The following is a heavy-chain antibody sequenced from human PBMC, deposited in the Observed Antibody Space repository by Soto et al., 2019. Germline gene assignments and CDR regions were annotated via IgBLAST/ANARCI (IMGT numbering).Heavy chain of an antibody. CDR3: ARDLMSSSGWSPFFDY. CDR2: TYYRSKWYN. J-gene: IGHJ4*02. D-gene: IGHD6-19*01. V-gene: IGHV6-1*01. CDR1: GDSVSSNSAA. Sequence: SQTLSLTCAISGDSVSSNSAAWNWIRQSPSRGLEWLGRTYYRSKWYNDYAVSVKSRITINPDTSKNQFSLQLNSVTPEDTAVYYCARDLMSSSGWSPFFDYWGQGTLVTVSS.